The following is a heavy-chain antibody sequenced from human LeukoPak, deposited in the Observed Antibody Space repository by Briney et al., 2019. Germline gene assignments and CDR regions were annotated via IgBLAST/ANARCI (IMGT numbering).Heavy chain of an antibody. D-gene: IGHD5-18*01. V-gene: IGHV3-33*01. J-gene: IGHJ6*02. Sequence: AGGSLRLSCAASGFIFSSYAMHWVRQAPGKGPEWVAIIWFDGSNTYYAESVEGRFTISRDNSKNTLYLQMNSLRAEDTAVYYCARDAVDTANAVWGQGTTVTVSS. CDR3: ARDAVDTANAV. CDR2: IWFDGSNT. CDR1: GFIFSSYA.